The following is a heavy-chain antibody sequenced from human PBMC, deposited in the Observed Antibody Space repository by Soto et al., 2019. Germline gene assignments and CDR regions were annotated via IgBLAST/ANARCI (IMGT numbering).Heavy chain of an antibody. CDR2: ISGSGGST. D-gene: IGHD6-19*01. CDR1: GFIFSSYA. CDR3: AHSPAGYSSGWYRDY. J-gene: IGHJ4*02. Sequence: EVQLLESGGGLVQPGGYLRLSCAASGFIFSSYAMSWVRQAPGKGLEWVSGISGSGGSTYYADSVKGRFTISRDNSKNTLYLQMNSLRAEDTAVYYCAHSPAGYSSGWYRDYWGQGTLVTVSS. V-gene: IGHV3-23*01.